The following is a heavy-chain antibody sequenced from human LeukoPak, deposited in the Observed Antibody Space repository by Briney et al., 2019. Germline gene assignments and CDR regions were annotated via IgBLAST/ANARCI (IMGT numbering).Heavy chain of an antibody. D-gene: IGHD2-21*01. Sequence: GSLRLSCTASGFTFGDYAMSWVRQAPGKGLEWIGSIYHSGSTYYNPSLKSRVTISVDTSKNQFSLKLSSVTAADTAVYYCARDLPCGGDCFDREADDYWGQGTLVTVSS. V-gene: IGHV4-38-2*02. CDR1: GFTFGDYA. CDR2: IYHSGST. J-gene: IGHJ4*02. CDR3: ARDLPCGGDCFDREADDY.